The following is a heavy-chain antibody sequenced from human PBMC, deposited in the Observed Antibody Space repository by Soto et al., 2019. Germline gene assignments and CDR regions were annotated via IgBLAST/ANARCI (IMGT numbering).Heavy chain of an antibody. CDR1: GGSISSGGSS. J-gene: IGHJ4*02. CDR3: ARVPGP. D-gene: IGHD3-10*01. V-gene: IGHV4-30-2*01. CDR2: IFPSGST. Sequence: QLQLQESGSGLVKPSQTLSLTCAVSGGSISSGGSSLSWIRQPPGKGLEWIGYIFPSGSTYYNPSLKRRVTTSVDRSNNQFPLNLSSVAAAVTAVYYCARVPGPWGQGALVTVSS.